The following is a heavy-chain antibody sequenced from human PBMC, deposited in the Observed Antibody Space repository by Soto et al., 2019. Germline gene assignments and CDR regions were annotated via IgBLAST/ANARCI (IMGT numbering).Heavy chain of an antibody. CDR1: GFTFSMYW. CDR2: INDDGSHT. J-gene: IGHJ4*02. CDR3: TRGPRSTSTGTGAF. V-gene: IGHV3-74*01. D-gene: IGHD1-1*01. Sequence: GGSLRLSCAASGFTFSMYWMHWVRQVPGKGPEWVSRINDDGSHTNYADSVKGRFTISRDNAKNTLYLQMNDLRAEGTAVYYCTRGPRSTSTGTGAFWGQGTLVTVSS.